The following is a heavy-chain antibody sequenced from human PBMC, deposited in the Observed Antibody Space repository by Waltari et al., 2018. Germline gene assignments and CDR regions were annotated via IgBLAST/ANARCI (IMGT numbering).Heavy chain of an antibody. CDR2: IHPSGT. V-gene: IGHV4-39*02. Sequence: QLQLQESGPGLVKPSETLSLTCTVSGGSITTSGYYWGWIRQPPGKGLEWIGSIHPSGTDYSTSLKNRVAISADTSKNLFSLRLNSVTAADTAVYFCAKRSFGVAFDPWGQGILVTVSS. CDR3: AKRSFGVAFDP. CDR1: GGSITTSGYY. D-gene: IGHD3-10*01. J-gene: IGHJ5*02.